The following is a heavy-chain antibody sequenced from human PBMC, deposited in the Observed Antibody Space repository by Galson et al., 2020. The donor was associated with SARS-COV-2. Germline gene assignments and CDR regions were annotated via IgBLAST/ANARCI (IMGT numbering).Heavy chain of an antibody. D-gene: IGHD1-1*01. CDR2: ISDSGDDT. CDR1: GFTFSSYA. J-gene: IGHJ4*02. V-gene: IGHV3-23*01. CDR3: AKYNQGYDY. Sequence: GESLKISCAASGFTFSSYAMSWVRQAPGKGLEWVSVISDSGDDTYYADSVKGRFTISRDNSKNTLYLQMNSLRAEDTAVYYCAKYNQGYDYWGQGTLVTVSS.